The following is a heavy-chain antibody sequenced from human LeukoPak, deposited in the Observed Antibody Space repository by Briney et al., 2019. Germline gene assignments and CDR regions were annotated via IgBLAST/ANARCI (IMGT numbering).Heavy chain of an antibody. Sequence: EASVKVSCKVSGYTLTELSMHWVRQAPGKGLEWMGGFDPEDGETIYAQKFQGRVTMTEDTSTDTAYMELSRLRSDDTAVYYCARVSFGTILMRAFDIWGQGTMVTVSS. CDR1: GYTLTELS. V-gene: IGHV1-24*01. J-gene: IGHJ3*02. D-gene: IGHD2-2*01. CDR3: ARVSFGTILMRAFDI. CDR2: FDPEDGET.